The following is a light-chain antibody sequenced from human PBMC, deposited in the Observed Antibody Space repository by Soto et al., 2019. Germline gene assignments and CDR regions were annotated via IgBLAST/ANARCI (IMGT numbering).Light chain of an antibody. CDR1: SSDVGGHNY. J-gene: IGLJ3*02. CDR2: DVS. CDR3: CSYAGSYTWV. V-gene: IGLV2-11*01. Sequence: QSALTQPRSVSGSPGQSVTISCTGTSSDVGGHNYVSWYQQHPGKAPKLMIYDVSKRPSGVPDRFSGSKSGNTASLTISGLRAEDEADYYCCSYAGSYTWVFGGGTKLTV.